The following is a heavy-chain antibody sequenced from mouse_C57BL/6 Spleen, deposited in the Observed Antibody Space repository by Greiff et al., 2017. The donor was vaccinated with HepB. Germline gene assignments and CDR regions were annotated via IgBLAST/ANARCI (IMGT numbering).Heavy chain of an antibody. V-gene: IGHV2-5*01. D-gene: IGHD4-1*01. Sequence: VQVVESGPGLVQPSQSLSITCTVSGFSLTSYGVHWVRQSPGKGLEWLGVIWRGGSTDYNSAFMSRLSITKDNSKSQVFFKMNSLQADDTAIYYCAKIEDWDAYWGQGTLVTVSA. CDR1: GFSLTSYG. J-gene: IGHJ3*01. CDR3: AKIEDWDAY. CDR2: IWRGGST.